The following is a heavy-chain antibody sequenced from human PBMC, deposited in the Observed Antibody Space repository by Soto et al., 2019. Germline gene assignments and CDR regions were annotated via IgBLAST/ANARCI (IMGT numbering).Heavy chain of an antibody. CDR3: AEGCCSSTSCFSLNFDY. J-gene: IGHJ4*02. D-gene: IGHD2-2*01. Sequence: SETLSLTCTVSGGSISSYYWSWIRQPPGKGLEWIGYIYYSGSTNYNPSLKSRVTISVDRSKNQFSLKLSSVTAADTAVYYCAEGCCSSTSCFSLNFDYWGQGTLVTVSS. CDR2: IYYSGST. V-gene: IGHV4-59*08. CDR1: GGSISSYY.